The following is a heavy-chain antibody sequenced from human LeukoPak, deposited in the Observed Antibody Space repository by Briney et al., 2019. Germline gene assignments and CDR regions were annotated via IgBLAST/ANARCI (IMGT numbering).Heavy chain of an antibody. J-gene: IGHJ4*02. Sequence: PSETLSLTCTVSGGSISSYYWGWIRQPPGEGLEWIGTHSHSGSAYYNPSLRSRITMSLDTSENQLSLKLYSVTAADTAIYYCARYQTGTMFAVWGQGTLVTISS. CDR1: GGSISSYY. CDR3: ARYQTGTMFAV. CDR2: HSHSGSA. V-gene: IGHV4-39*07. D-gene: IGHD1/OR15-1a*01.